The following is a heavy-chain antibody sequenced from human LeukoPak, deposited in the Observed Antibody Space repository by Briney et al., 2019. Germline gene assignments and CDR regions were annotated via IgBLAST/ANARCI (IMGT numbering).Heavy chain of an antibody. D-gene: IGHD3-10*01. J-gene: IGHJ5*02. CDR2: IKQDGSEK. CDR1: GFTFSSYW. Sequence: GGSLRLSCAASGFTFSSYWMSWVRQAPGKGLEWVANIKQDGSEKYYVDSVKGRFTISRDNAKNSLYLQMNSLRAEDTAVYYCARDTLLRFGESHNWFDPWGQGTLVTVSS. CDR3: ARDTLLRFGESHNWFDP. V-gene: IGHV3-7*03.